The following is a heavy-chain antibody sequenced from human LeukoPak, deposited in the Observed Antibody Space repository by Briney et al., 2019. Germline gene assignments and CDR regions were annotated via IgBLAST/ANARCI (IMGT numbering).Heavy chain of an antibody. CDR2: IYHSGST. D-gene: IGHD4-17*01. V-gene: IGHV4-30-2*01. J-gene: IGHJ3*02. Sequence: SQTLSLTCAVSGGSISSGGYSWSWIRQPPGKGLEWIGYIYHSGSTYYNPSLKSRVTISVDTSKNQFSLKLSSVTAADTAVYYCARGTTVTTGAFDIWGQGTMVTVSS. CDR3: ARGTTVTTGAFDI. CDR1: GGSISSGGYS.